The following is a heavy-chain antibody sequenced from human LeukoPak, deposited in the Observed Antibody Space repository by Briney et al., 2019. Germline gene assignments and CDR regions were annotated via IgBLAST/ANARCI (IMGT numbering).Heavy chain of an antibody. Sequence: SETLSLTCSVSGGSISSYYWSWIRQSPGKGLEWIGYIYHSGSTNYNPSLKSRVTISVDTSKNQFALKLSSVTAADTAVYYCASYSGSLLDYWGQGILVTVSS. CDR3: ASYSGSLLDY. CDR2: IYHSGST. CDR1: GGSISSYY. J-gene: IGHJ4*02. D-gene: IGHD1-26*01. V-gene: IGHV4-59*01.